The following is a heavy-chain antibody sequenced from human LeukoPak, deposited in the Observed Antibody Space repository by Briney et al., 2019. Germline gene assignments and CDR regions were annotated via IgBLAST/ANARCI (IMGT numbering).Heavy chain of an antibody. J-gene: IGHJ5*02. D-gene: IGHD3-10*01. CDR3: ARGLWFGEFRWFDP. Sequence: GGSLRLSCAASGLTFSSYAMNWVRQAPGKGLEWVSVISGSGGSTYYADSVKGRFTISRDNAKNSLYLQMNSLRAEDTAVYYCARGLWFGEFRWFDPWGQGTLVTVSS. CDR2: ISGSGGST. V-gene: IGHV3-23*01. CDR1: GLTFSSYA.